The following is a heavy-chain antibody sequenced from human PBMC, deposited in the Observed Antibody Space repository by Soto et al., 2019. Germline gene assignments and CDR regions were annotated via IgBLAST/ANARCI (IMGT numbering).Heavy chain of an antibody. D-gene: IGHD3-10*01. Sequence: QVQLVESGGGVVQPGRSLRLSCAASGFTFSTYGIHWVRQAPGKGLEWVSVISYDGSNKYYADSVKGRFTISRDNSKNTLYLQMNRLGVEDTAVYYCAKHLGGSGSLHYWGQGTLVTVSS. V-gene: IGHV3-30*18. CDR1: GFTFSTYG. CDR2: ISYDGSNK. J-gene: IGHJ4*02. CDR3: AKHLGGSGSLHY.